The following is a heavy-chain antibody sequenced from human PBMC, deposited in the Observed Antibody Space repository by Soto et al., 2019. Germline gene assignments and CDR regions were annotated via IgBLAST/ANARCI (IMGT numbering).Heavy chain of an antibody. Sequence: SETLSLTCTVSGGSITTGGYYWSWIRQLPGKGLEWIGHRNYSESTYYNPSLKSRVSISLDTSKNQLSLKLSFVTAADTAMYYCARTKCSGGSCYSWSLDYWGQGTPVTVSS. D-gene: IGHD2-15*01. V-gene: IGHV4-31*03. CDR1: GGSITTGGYY. J-gene: IGHJ4*02. CDR2: RNYSEST. CDR3: ARTKCSGGSCYSWSLDY.